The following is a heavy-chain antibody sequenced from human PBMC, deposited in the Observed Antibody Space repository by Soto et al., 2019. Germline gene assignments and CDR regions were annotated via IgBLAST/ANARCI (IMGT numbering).Heavy chain of an antibody. J-gene: IGHJ6*02. V-gene: IGHV1-3*05. CDR2: INAGNGNT. Sequence: QVQLVQSGAEEKKPGASVKVSCKASGYTFTSYAMHWVRQAPGQRLEWMGWINAGNGNTKYAKKFRGRVTITRDTSASTAYMEMSSLRSEDTAVYYCARDPSSYGMDVWGQGTMVTVSS. D-gene: IGHD1-26*01. CDR3: ARDPSSYGMDV. CDR1: GYTFTSYA.